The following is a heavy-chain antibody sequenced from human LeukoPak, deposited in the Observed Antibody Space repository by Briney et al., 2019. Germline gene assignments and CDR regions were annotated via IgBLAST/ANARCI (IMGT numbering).Heavy chain of an antibody. J-gene: IGHJ4*02. D-gene: IGHD3-22*01. CDR1: GFTFDDYA. V-gene: IGHV3-9*01. Sequence: PGGSLRLSCAASGFTFDDYAMHWVRQAPGKGLEWVSGISWNSGSIGYADSVKGRFTISRDNAKNSLYLQMNSLRAEDTALYYCAKAGSYYYDSSGLYYVDYWGQGTLVTVSS. CDR2: ISWNSGSI. CDR3: AKAGSYYYDSSGLYYVDY.